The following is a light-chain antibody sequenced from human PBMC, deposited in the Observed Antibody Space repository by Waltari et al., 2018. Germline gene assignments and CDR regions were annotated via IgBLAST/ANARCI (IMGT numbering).Light chain of an antibody. CDR2: GAS. V-gene: IGKV3-15*01. J-gene: IGKJ1*01. Sequence: EIVMTQSPATPSVSPGERATLSCRASQSVSSNLAWYQQKPGQAARLLIYGASTRSTGIPARFSGSGCGTEFTLTISSLQSEDFAVYYCQQYNNWPPGTFGQGTKVEIK. CDR3: QQYNNWPPGT. CDR1: QSVSSN.